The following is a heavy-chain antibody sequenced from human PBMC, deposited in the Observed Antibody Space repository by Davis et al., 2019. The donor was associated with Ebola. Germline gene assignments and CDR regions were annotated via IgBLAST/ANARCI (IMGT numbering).Heavy chain of an antibody. CDR1: GGSISSSSYY. D-gene: IGHD3-22*01. CDR3: ARGTISRGYYEFYYNIPDKNWFDP. J-gene: IGHJ5*02. CDR2: IYYSGST. V-gene: IGHV4-39*01. Sequence: GSLRLSCTVSGGSISSSSYYWGWIRQPPGKGLEWIGSIYYSGSTYYHPSLKSRVTISVDTSKNQFSLKLSSVTAADTAVYYCARGTISRGYYEFYYNIPDKNWFDPWGQGTLVTVSS.